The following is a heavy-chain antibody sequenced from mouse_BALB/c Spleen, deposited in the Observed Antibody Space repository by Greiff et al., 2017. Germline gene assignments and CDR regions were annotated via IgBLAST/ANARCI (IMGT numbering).Heavy chain of an antibody. D-gene: IGHD1-1*01. CDR2: IYPGDGDT. V-gene: IGHV1-80*01. J-gene: IGHJ4*01. CDR1: GYAFSSYW. CDR3: ARHYYGSSYYAMDY. Sequence: SGAELVRPGSSVKISCKASGYAFSSYWMNWVKQRPGQGLEWIGQIYPGDGDTNYNGKFKGKATLTADKSSSTAYMQLSSLTSEDSAVYFCARHYYGSSYYAMDYWGQGTSVTVSS.